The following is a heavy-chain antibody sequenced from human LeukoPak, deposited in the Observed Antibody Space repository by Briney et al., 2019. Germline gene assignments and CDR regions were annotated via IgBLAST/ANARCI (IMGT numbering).Heavy chain of an antibody. D-gene: IGHD3-9*01. CDR1: GGSISSSNW. J-gene: IGHJ4*02. CDR3: QKPAYDILTGYYSIDY. V-gene: IGHV4-4*02. Sequence: PSGTLSLTCAVSGGSISSSNWWSWVRQPPGKGLKWIGEIYHSGSTNYNPSLKIRVTISVDKSKNQFSLKLSSVTAADTVFFFRQKPAYDILTGYYSIDYWGQGTLVTVSS. CDR2: IYHSGST.